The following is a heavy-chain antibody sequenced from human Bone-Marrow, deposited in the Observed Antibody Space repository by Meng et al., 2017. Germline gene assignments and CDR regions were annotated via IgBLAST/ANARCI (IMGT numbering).Heavy chain of an antibody. V-gene: IGHV3-21*01. J-gene: IGHJ6*02. Sequence: GGSLRLSCAASGFTFSSYAMSWVRQAPGKGLEWVSSISSSSSYIYYADSVKGRFTISRDNAKNSLYLQMNSLRAEDTAVYYCARQYDFWSGYSPNYYYYGMDVWGQGTTVTVSS. D-gene: IGHD3-3*01. CDR1: GFTFSSYA. CDR3: ARQYDFWSGYSPNYYYYGMDV. CDR2: ISSSSSYI.